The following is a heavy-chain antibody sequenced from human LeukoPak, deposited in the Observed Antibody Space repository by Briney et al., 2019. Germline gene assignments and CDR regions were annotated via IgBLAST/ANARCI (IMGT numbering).Heavy chain of an antibody. CDR1: GFAVSSNY. D-gene: IGHD6-13*01. Sequence: GGSLRLSCAASGFAVSSNYMSWVRQAPGKGLEWVSVIYSGGNTYYTDSVKGRFTISRDNSKNTLYLQMNSLRAEDTAVYYCARAEGIAATPIHGIDYWGQGTLVTVSS. V-gene: IGHV3-53*01. J-gene: IGHJ4*02. CDR3: ARAEGIAATPIHGIDY. CDR2: IYSGGNT.